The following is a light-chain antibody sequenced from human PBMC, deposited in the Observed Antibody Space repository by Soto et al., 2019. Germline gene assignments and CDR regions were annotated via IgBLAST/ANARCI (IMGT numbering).Light chain of an antibody. V-gene: IGLV2-14*01. CDR1: SSDVGGYNY. CDR2: EVS. CDR3: SSYISMTILV. Sequence: QSALTQPASVSGSPGQSITISCTGTSSDVGGYNYVSWYQQHPGKAPKLMIYEVSNRPSGVSNRFSGSKSGNTAPLTIAGLEAEDEGDYYRSSYISMTILVFGGGTTLTVL. J-gene: IGLJ3*02.